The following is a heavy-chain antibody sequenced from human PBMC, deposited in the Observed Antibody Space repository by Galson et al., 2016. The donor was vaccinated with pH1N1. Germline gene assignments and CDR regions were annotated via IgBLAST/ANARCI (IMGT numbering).Heavy chain of an antibody. CDR1: GFTFSRYG. Sequence: SLRLSCAASGFTFSRYGMRWVRQAPGKGLEWVAVIWYDGSLSYVEDSMKGRFTISRDNSKSILYLQMTTLRAEDTAVYYCARDPNNDCILEYWGQGTPVTVSS. CDR2: IWYDGSLS. J-gene: IGHJ4*02. CDR3: ARDPNNDCILEY. D-gene: IGHD1-1*01. V-gene: IGHV3-33*01.